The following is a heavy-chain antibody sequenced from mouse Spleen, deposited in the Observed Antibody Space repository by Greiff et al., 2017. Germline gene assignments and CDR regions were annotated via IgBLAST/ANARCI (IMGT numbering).Heavy chain of an antibody. V-gene: IGHV1-76*01. CDR2: IYPGSGNT. CDR1: GYTFTDYY. J-gene: IGHJ4*01. CDR3: ARKNGYLYAMDY. D-gene: IGHD2-2*01. Sequence: QVQLQQSGAELVRPGASVKLSCKASGYTFTDYYINWVKQRPGQGLEWIARIYPGSGNTYYNEKFKGKATLTAEKSSSTAYMQLSSLTSEDSAVYYCARKNGYLYAMDYWGQGTSVTVSS.